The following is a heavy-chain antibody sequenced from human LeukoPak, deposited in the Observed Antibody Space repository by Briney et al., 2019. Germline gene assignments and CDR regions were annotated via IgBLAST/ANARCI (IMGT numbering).Heavy chain of an antibody. CDR1: GYSFTNYW. D-gene: IGHD3-10*01. J-gene: IGHJ4*02. CDR3: ASFGFGELFKV. CDR2: IYVGDSDT. V-gene: IGHV5-51*01. Sequence: GESLKISCKSSGYSFTNYWIGWVRQMPGKGLEWVGIIYVGDSDTTYSPSFQGQVTISADKSISTAYLQWSSLKASDTAMYYCASFGFGELFKVWGQGTLVTVSS.